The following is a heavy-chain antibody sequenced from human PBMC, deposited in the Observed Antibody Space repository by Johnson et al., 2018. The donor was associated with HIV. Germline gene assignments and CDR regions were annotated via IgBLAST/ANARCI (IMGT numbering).Heavy chain of an antibody. D-gene: IGHD3-3*01. Sequence: VQLVESGGGVVQPGGSLRLSCAASGFTFSIYWMTWVRQAPRKGLEWVANIKQDGSEKYYVDSVKGRFTISRDNAKKSLYMQMNSLRAEDTGLYYCARESIFGVVIYAFDIWGQGTMVTVSS. CDR2: IKQDGSEK. CDR3: ARESIFGVVIYAFDI. J-gene: IGHJ3*02. V-gene: IGHV3-7*03. CDR1: GFTFSIYW.